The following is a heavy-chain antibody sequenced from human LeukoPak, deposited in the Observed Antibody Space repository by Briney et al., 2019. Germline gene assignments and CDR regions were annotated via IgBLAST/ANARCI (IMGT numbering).Heavy chain of an antibody. D-gene: IGHD3-3*01. CDR1: GYTFTSYA. J-gene: IGHJ4*02. CDR3: AREDRFLEWLFDY. V-gene: IGHV1-3*01. Sequence: ASVTVSFTASGYTFTSYAMHWVRQAPGQRLEWMGWINAGNGNTKYSQKFQGRVTITRDTSASTAYMELSSLRSEDTAVYYCAREDRFLEWLFDYWGQGTLVTVSS. CDR2: INAGNGNT.